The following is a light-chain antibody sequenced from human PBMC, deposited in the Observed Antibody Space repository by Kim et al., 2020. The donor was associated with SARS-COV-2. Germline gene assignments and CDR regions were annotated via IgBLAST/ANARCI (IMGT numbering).Light chain of an antibody. CDR1: RSVDRW. V-gene: IGKV1-5*01. J-gene: IGKJ2*01. CDR2: DAS. Sequence: SASVGDRVIIGWRASRSVDRWVAWYQHKPGTAPKVLIYDASSLNSGVTSRFSGSGSGTQFTLTIDNVQPDDSATYYCHQYNTHYSFGQGTKLEI. CDR3: HQYNTHYS.